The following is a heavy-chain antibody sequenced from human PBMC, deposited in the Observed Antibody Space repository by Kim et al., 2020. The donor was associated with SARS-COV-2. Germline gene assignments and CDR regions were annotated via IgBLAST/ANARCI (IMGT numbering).Heavy chain of an antibody. CDR1: GFTFSSYA. CDR3: AKVGYRYCSGGSCYSNYYYGMDV. CDR2: ISGSGGST. J-gene: IGHJ6*02. Sequence: GGSLRLSCAASGFTFSSYAMSWVRQAPGKGLEWVSAISGSGGSTYYADSVKGRFTISRDNSKNTLYLQMNSLRAEDTAVYYCAKVGYRYCSGGSCYSNYYYGMDVWGQGTTVTVSS. D-gene: IGHD2-15*01. V-gene: IGHV3-23*01.